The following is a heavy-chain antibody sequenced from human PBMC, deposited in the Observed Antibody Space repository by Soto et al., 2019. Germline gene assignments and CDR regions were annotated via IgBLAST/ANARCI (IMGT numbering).Heavy chain of an antibody. J-gene: IGHJ4*02. V-gene: IGHV3-49*03. Sequence: GGSLRLSCTASGFTFGDYAMSWFRQAPGKGLEWLGFIRSKTYGGATEYAAAVKGRFIISRDDSKGIAYLQMDSLKTEDTAVYYCSRIRTSMIVVVSDYWGQGTLVTVSS. CDR2: IRSKTYGGAT. CDR3: SRIRTSMIVVVSDY. D-gene: IGHD3-22*01. CDR1: GFTFGDYA.